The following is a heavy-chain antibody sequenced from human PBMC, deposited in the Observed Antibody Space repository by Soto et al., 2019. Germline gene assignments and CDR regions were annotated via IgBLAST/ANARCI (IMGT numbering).Heavy chain of an antibody. CDR3: ARDGSYGWNDS. D-gene: IGHD5-18*01. Sequence: QVQLVQSGAEVKKPGASVKVSCKASGYTFTGYYMHWVRQAPGQGLEWMGWINPNSGGTNYAQKVQGWVTMTRDTSISTAYMELSRLRSVDTAVYYCARDGSYGWNDSWGQGTLVTVSS. CDR2: INPNSGGT. CDR1: GYTFTGYY. V-gene: IGHV1-2*04. J-gene: IGHJ4*02.